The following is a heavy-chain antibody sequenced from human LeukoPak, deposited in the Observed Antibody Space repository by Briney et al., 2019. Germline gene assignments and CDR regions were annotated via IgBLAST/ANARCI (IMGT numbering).Heavy chain of an antibody. CDR3: AKALWTGGHGESFDL. CDR2: ARYGGTNQ. CDR1: GFTFSSHT. Sequence: GGSLRLSCAASGFTFSSHTMHWVRQAPSKGLEWVACARYGGTNQDYADSVKGRFTISRDNSKNTLYLQMNSLRAEDTAVYFCAKALWTGGHGESFDLWGRGTLVTVSS. J-gene: IGHJ2*01. D-gene: IGHD3-10*01. V-gene: IGHV3-30*02.